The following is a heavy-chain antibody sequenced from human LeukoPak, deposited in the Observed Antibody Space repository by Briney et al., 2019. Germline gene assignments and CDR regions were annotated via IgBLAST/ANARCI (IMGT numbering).Heavy chain of an antibody. CDR3: AREGGLRYYDSSGYYYDY. V-gene: IGHV4-59*01. J-gene: IGHJ4*02. D-gene: IGHD3-22*01. CDR2: IYYSGST. Sequence: SETLSLTCTVSGGSISSYYWSWIRQPPGKGLEWIGYIYYSGSTNCNPSLKSRVTISVDTSKNQFSLKLSSVTAADTAVYYCAREGGLRYYDSSGYYYDYWGQGTLVTVSS. CDR1: GGSISSYY.